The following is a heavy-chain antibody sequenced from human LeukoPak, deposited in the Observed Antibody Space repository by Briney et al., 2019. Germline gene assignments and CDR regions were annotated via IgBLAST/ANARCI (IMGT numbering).Heavy chain of an antibody. V-gene: IGHV3-7*01. Sequence: PAGGSLRLSCAASGFTFSSYWMSWVRQAPGKGLEWVANIKQDGSEKYYVDSVKGRFTISRDNAKNSLYLQMNSLRAEDTAVYYCARVRREQIRYYDILTHPSYWGQGTLVTVSS. CDR3: ARVRREQIRYYDILTHPSY. CDR2: IKQDGSEK. CDR1: GFTFSSYW. D-gene: IGHD3-9*01. J-gene: IGHJ4*02.